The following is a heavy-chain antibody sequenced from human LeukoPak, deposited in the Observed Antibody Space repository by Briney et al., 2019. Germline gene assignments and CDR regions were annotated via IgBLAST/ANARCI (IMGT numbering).Heavy chain of an antibody. CDR1: GGSISSYY. J-gene: IGHJ4*02. Sequence: PSETLSLTCTVSGGSISSYYWSWIRQPPGKGLEWIGYIYYSGSTNYNPSLKSRVTISVDTSKNQFSLKLSSVTAADTAVYYCARVTIFGVVRDYWGQGTLVTVSS. V-gene: IGHV4-59*08. CDR2: IYYSGST. D-gene: IGHD3-3*01. CDR3: ARVTIFGVVRDY.